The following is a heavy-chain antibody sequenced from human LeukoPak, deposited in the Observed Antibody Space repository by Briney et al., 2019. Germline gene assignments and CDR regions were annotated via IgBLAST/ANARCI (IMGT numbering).Heavy chain of an antibody. CDR2: IYYSGST. Sequence: SETLSLTCTASGGSICSYSWSWIPQPPGKGLEWIGYIYYSGSTNYNPSLKSRVTISVDTSKNQFSLKLSSVTAADTAVYYCARAREDYDYVWGSLNYFHYWGQGTLVTVSS. J-gene: IGHJ4*02. CDR1: GGSICSYS. D-gene: IGHD3-16*01. V-gene: IGHV4-59*01. CDR3: ARAREDYDYVWGSLNYFHY.